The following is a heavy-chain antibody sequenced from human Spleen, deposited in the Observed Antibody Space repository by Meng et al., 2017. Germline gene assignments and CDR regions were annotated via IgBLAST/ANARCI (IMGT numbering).Heavy chain of an antibody. D-gene: IGHD6-25*01. J-gene: IGHJ4*02. CDR2: IDPNSGVT. CDR1: GYTFTAYY. Sequence: QVRLGRSGAEVKKPGPSVKVSCTPAGYTFTAYYIHWVRQAPGQGLDWMGRIDPNSGVTEYAQKFQGRVTVTGDTSISTAYMELSRLRSDDTAIYYCARDEDISAAGKLFGDYWGQGTLVTVSS. CDR3: ARDEDISAAGKLFGDY. V-gene: IGHV1-2*06.